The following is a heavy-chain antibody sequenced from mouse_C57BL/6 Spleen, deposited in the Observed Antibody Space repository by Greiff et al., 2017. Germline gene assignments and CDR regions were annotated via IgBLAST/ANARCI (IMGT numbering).Heavy chain of an antibody. Sequence: EVKLQESGPGLVKPSQSLSLTCSVTGYSITSGYYWNWIRQFPGNKLEWMGYISYDGSNNYNPSLKNRISITRDTSKNQFFLKLNSVTTEDTATYYWARPYYGSRDWYFDVWGTGTTVTVSS. D-gene: IGHD1-1*01. CDR1: GYSITSGYY. J-gene: IGHJ1*03. CDR3: ARPYYGSRDWYFDV. V-gene: IGHV3-6*01. CDR2: ISYDGSN.